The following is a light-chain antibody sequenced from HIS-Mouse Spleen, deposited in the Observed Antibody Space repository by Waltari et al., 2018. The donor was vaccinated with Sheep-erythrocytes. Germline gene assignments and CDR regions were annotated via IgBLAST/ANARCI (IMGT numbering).Light chain of an antibody. CDR2: PDS. CDR1: KLGDKY. J-gene: IGLJ2*01. Sequence: SYELTQPPSVSVSPGQTASITCSGAKLGDKYACWYQQKPGQSPGLVIYPDSKRPSRIPERFSGSNSGNTATLTISGTQAMDEADYYCQAWDSSTAVVFGGGTKLTVL. V-gene: IGLV3-1*01. CDR3: QAWDSSTAVV.